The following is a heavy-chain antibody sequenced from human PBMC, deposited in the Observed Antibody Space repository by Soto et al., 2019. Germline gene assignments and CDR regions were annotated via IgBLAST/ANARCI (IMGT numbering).Heavy chain of an antibody. Sequence: QVQLVQSGAEVKKPGSSVKVSCKDSGGTFSTYSMFWVRQVPGQGLEWMGRIIPMLGVRNYAQRFQDRVTISADKSTATVHMELSSLRSEDTALYYCTIGSWSGEVFDIWGQGTMVTVSS. CDR3: TIGSWSGEVFDI. V-gene: IGHV1-69*02. CDR1: GGTFSTYS. J-gene: IGHJ3*02. D-gene: IGHD2-21*01. CDR2: IIPMLGVR.